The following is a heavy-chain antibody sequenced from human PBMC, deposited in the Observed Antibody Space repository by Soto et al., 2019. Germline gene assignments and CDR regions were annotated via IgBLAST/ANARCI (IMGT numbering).Heavy chain of an antibody. CDR1: GFTFSSYA. J-gene: IGHJ4*02. V-gene: IGHV3-23*01. CDR2: ISGSGGST. Sequence: GGSLRLSCAASGFTFSSYAMSWVRQAPGKGLEWVSAISGSGGSTYYADSVKGRFTISRDNSKNTLYLQMNSLRAEDTAVYYCARAGTVLRFLEWLWTYYFDYWGQGTLVTVSS. CDR3: ARAGTVLRFLEWLWTYYFDY. D-gene: IGHD3-3*01.